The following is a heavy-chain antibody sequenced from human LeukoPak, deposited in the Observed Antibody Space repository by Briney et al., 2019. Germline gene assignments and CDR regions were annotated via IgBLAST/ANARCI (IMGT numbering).Heavy chain of an antibody. CDR2: INHSGST. CDR1: GGSFSGYY. J-gene: IGHJ3*02. D-gene: IGHD2-21*01. Sequence: SETLSLTCAVSGGSFSGYYWSWIRQPPGKGLEWMGEINHSGSTNYNPSLKSRVTISVDTSKNQFSLKLSSVTAADTAVYYCARGIPYPVRGAFDIWGQGTMVTVSS. V-gene: IGHV4-34*01. CDR3: ARGIPYPVRGAFDI.